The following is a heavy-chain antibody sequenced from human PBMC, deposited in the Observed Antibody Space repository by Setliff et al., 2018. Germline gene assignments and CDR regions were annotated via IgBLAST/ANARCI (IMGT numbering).Heavy chain of an antibody. CDR1: GFTFSNYG. Sequence: GGSLRLSCSASGFTFSNYGMHWVRQAPGKGLEWVAFMLYNEIQRYFADSVKGRFTISRDTSKNTLYLQMDSLRTEDTAVYYCAKSSVASTFYYFYYMDVWGKGTTVTVSS. V-gene: IGHV3-30*02. D-gene: IGHD6-19*01. CDR3: AKSSVASTFYYFYYMDV. J-gene: IGHJ6*03. CDR2: MLYNEIQR.